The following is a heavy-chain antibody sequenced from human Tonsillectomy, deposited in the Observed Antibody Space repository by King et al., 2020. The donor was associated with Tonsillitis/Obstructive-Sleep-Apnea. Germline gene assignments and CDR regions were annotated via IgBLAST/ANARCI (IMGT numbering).Heavy chain of an antibody. CDR3: VSNATDMDNYYYYMDV. CDR2: IYYNGDT. Sequence: QLQESGPGLVKPSETLSLSCFVSGGSISSSRYYWGWIRQPPGKGLEWIGTIYYNGDTYYNPSLKSRVTVSIDTSESQFSLKLTSVTASDTAVYYCVSNATDMDNYYYYMDVWGKGTTVTVSS. D-gene: IGHD3-9*01. J-gene: IGHJ6*03. CDR1: GGSISSSRYY. V-gene: IGHV4-39*01.